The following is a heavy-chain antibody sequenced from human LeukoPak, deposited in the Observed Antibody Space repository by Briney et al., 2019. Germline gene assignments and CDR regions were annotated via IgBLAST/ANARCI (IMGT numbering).Heavy chain of an antibody. Sequence: SETLSLTCAVYGGSFSGYYWSWIRQPPGKGLEWIGEINHSGSTNYNPSLKSRVTISVDTSKNQFSLKLSSATAADTAVYYCARVVPAVSDWFDPWGQGTLVTVSS. CDR2: INHSGST. J-gene: IGHJ5*02. D-gene: IGHD2-2*01. CDR1: GGSFSGYY. CDR3: ARVVPAVSDWFDP. V-gene: IGHV4-34*01.